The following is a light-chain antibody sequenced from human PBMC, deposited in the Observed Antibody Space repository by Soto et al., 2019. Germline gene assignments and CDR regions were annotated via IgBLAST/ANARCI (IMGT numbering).Light chain of an antibody. V-gene: IGLV1-44*01. CDR2: TDN. CDR3: AAWDDSLDGWV. J-gene: IGLJ3*02. Sequence: QPVLTQPPSASGTPGQRVTISCSGSSSNIGENTVNWYQQLPGTAPKVLIHTDNQRPSGVPDRFSGSKSRTSASLAISGLQSEDEADYYCAAWDDSLDGWVFGGGTKLPVL. CDR1: SSNIGENT.